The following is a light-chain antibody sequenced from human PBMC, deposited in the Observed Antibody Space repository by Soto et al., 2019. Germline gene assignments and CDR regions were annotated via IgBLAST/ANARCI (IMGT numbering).Light chain of an antibody. CDR3: QTWGTGIVV. CDR1: SGHSSYA. V-gene: IGLV4-69*01. CDR2: LNSDGSH. Sequence: QSVLTQSPSASASLGASVKLTCTLSSGHSSYAIAWHQQQPDKGPRYLMKLNSDGSHSKGDGIPDRFSGSSSGAERYLTIASLQSEDEADYYCQTWGTGIVVFGGGTKLTVL. J-gene: IGLJ2*01.